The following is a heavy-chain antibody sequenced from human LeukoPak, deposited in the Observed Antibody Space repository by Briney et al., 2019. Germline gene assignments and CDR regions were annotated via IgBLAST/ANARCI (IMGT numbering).Heavy chain of an antibody. Sequence: GGSLRLSCAASGFTFSSYSMNWVRQAPGKGLEWVSSISSSSSYIYYADSVKGRFTISRDNAKNSLYPQMNSLRAEDTAVYYCARDLGGGRFLEWLLDGYFDYWGQGTLVTVSS. D-gene: IGHD3-3*01. J-gene: IGHJ4*02. CDR3: ARDLGGGRFLEWLLDGYFDY. V-gene: IGHV3-21*01. CDR1: GFTFSSYS. CDR2: ISSSSSYI.